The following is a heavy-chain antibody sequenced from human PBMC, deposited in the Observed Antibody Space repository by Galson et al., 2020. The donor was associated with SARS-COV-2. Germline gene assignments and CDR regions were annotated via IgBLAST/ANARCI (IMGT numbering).Heavy chain of an antibody. V-gene: IGHV4-61*02. CDR2: IHTTGST. D-gene: IGHD3-22*01. J-gene: IGHJ3*02. Sequence: SETLSLTCTVSGGSIRSGSYYWSWIRQPAGKGLEWIGRIHTTGSTNYNPSLKSRVTISVDTSKNQFSLSLSSVTAADTAVYYCARSHDTSGNAFDIWGQGTMVTVSS. CDR1: GGSIRSGSYY. CDR3: ARSHDTSGNAFDI.